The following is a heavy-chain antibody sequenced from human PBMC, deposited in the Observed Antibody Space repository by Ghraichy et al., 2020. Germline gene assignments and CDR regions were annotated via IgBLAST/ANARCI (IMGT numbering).Heavy chain of an antibody. D-gene: IGHD6-6*01. Sequence: ASVKVSCKASGYTFTSYGISWVRQAPGQGLEWMGWISAYNGNTNYAQKLQGRVTMTTDTSTSTAYMELRSLRSDDTAVYYCARDGQLRYSSSLGGYYYYGMDVWGQGTTVPCSS. V-gene: IGHV1-18*04. J-gene: IGHJ6*02. CDR3: ARDGQLRYSSSLGGYYYYGMDV. CDR2: ISAYNGNT. CDR1: GYTFTSYG.